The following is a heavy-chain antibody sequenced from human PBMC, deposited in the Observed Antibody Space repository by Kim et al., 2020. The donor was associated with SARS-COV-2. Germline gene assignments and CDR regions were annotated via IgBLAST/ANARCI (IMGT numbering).Heavy chain of an antibody. Sequence: SETLSLTCAVYGGSFSGYYWSWIRQPPGKGLEWIGEINHSGSTNYNPSLKSRVTISVDTSKNQFSLKLSSVTAADTAVYYCASRSGYSLYYFDYWGQGTLVTVSS. CDR1: GGSFSGYY. J-gene: IGHJ4*02. V-gene: IGHV4-34*01. D-gene: IGHD3-22*01. CDR3: ASRSGYSLYYFDY. CDR2: INHSGST.